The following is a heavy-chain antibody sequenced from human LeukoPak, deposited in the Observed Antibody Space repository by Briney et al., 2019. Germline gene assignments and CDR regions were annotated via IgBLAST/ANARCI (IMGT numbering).Heavy chain of an antibody. Sequence: SETLSLTCTVSGGSISSSSYYWSWIRQPPGKGLEWIGYIYYSGGTNYNPSLKSRVTISVDTSKNQFSLKLSSVTAADTAVYYCARETYGSGSYAFDIWGQGTMVTVSS. CDR2: IYYSGGT. CDR3: ARETYGSGSYAFDI. J-gene: IGHJ3*02. V-gene: IGHV4-61*01. CDR1: GGSISSSSYY. D-gene: IGHD3-10*01.